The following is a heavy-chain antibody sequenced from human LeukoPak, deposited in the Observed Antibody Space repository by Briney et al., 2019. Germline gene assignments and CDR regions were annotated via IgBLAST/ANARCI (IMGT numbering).Heavy chain of an antibody. D-gene: IGHD3-3*01. CDR1: GFTFSSYA. CDR2: ISGSGGST. CDR3: ARGPTYYDFWSGYYPYYYYYGMDV. Sequence: GGSLRLSCAASGFTFSSYAMSWVRQAPGKGLEWVSAISGSGGSTYYADSVKGRFTISRDNSKNTLYLQMNSLRAEDTAVYYCARGPTYYDFWSGYYPYYYYYGMDVWGQGTTVTVSS. V-gene: IGHV3-23*01. J-gene: IGHJ6*02.